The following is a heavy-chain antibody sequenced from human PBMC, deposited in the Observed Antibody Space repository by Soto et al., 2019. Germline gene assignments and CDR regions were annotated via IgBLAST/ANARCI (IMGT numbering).Heavy chain of an antibody. J-gene: IGHJ4*02. CDR2: ISNDGSNK. V-gene: IGHV3-30*18. D-gene: IGHD6-19*01. CDR1: GFTFSSYG. Sequence: QVQLVESGGGVVQPGRSLRLSCAASGFTFSSYGMHWVRQAPGKGLEWVTVISNDGSNKYYADSVKGRFTISRDNSKNTLYLQLNSLRAEDTAVYYCAKDLGGLVYTFDHWGQGTLVTVPS. CDR3: AKDLGGLVYTFDH.